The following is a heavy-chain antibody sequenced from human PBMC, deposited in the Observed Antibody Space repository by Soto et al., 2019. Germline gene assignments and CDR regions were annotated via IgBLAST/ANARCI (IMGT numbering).Heavy chain of an antibody. CDR3: ARIPRYDSSDY. D-gene: IGHD3-22*01. V-gene: IGHV1-18*01. Sequence: QVQLVQSGAEVKKPGASVKVSCKASGYSFTSYGVSWVRQAPGQGLEWMGWISSYNGDTKYTHKFQVRVTMTTDTATSTAYMELARLTSDDTAVYYCARIPRYDSSDYWCSGTLVTVSS. CDR2: ISSYNGDT. J-gene: IGHJ4*02. CDR1: GYSFTSYG.